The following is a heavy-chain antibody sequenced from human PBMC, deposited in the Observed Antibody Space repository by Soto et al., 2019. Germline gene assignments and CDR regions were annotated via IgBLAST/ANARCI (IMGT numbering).Heavy chain of an antibody. J-gene: IGHJ6*02. D-gene: IGHD2-2*01. CDR3: AKDLPIVVVPAAMRRGGMDV. Sequence: PGGSLRLSCAASGFTFSSYAMSWVRQAPGKGLERVSAISGSGGSTYYADSVKGRFTISRDNSKNTLYLQMNSLRAEDTAVYYCAKDLPIVVVPAAMRRGGMDVWGQGTTVTVSS. CDR2: ISGSGGST. V-gene: IGHV3-23*01. CDR1: GFTFSSYA.